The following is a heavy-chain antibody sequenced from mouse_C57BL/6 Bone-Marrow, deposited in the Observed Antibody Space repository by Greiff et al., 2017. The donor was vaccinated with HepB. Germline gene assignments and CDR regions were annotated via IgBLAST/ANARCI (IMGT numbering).Heavy chain of an antibody. V-gene: IGHV1-64*01. D-gene: IGHD1-1*01. CDR3: ARLSITTVVDLDY. CDR1: GYTFTSYW. J-gene: IGHJ2*01. Sequence: VKLQQPGAELVKPGASVKLSCKASGYTFTSYWMHWVKQRPGQGLEWIGMIHPNSGSTNYNEKFKSKATLTVDKSSSTAYMQLSSLTSEDSAVYYCARLSITTVVDLDYWGQGTTLTVSS. CDR2: IHPNSGST.